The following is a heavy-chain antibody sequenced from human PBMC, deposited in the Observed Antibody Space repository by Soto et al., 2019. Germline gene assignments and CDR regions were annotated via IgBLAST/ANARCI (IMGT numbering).Heavy chain of an antibody. D-gene: IGHD3-22*01. CDR2: IISMSGGT. J-gene: IGHJ5*02. CDR3: ALHSSGSVEWFDP. CDR1: GGSFSSYA. V-gene: IGHV1-69*06. Sequence: QVQLVQSGAEVKKPGSSVKVSCKVSGGSFSSYAISWVRQAPGQGLEWMGGIISMSGGTTYAQKFQDRVTISADRPTTKVYMELSSLRSEDTAVYYCALHSSGSVEWFDPWGQGTLVTVSS.